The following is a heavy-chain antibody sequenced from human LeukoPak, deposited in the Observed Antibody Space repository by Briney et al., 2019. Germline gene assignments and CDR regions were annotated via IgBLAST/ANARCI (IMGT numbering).Heavy chain of an antibody. J-gene: IGHJ4*02. CDR2: IYSGGST. CDR1: GFTFSSYS. CDR3: ARDLEGPAGYFDY. V-gene: IGHV3-53*01. D-gene: IGHD1-1*01. Sequence: GGSLRLSCAASGFTFSSYSMHWVRQAPGKGLEWVSVIYSGGSTYYADSVKGRFTISRDNSKNTLYLQMNSLRAEDTAVYYCARDLEGPAGYFDYWGQGTLVTVSS.